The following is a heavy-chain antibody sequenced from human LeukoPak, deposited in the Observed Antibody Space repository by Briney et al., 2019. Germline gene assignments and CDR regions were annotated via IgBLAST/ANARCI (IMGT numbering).Heavy chain of an antibody. J-gene: IGHJ3*02. CDR2: ISWNSGSI. Sequence: GRSLRLSCAASGFTFDDYAMHWFRQAPGKGLEWVSGISWNSGSIGYADSVRGRFTISRDNAKNSLYLQMNSLRAEDMALYYCAKGMGGLAAGVSGAFDIWGQGTMVTVSS. V-gene: IGHV3-9*03. CDR1: GFTFDDYA. D-gene: IGHD6-19*01. CDR3: AKGMGGLAAGVSGAFDI.